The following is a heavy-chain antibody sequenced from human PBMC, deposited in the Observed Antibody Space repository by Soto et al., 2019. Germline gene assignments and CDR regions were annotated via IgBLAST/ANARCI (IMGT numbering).Heavy chain of an antibody. V-gene: IGHV1-2*02. J-gene: IGHJ4*02. Sequence: QVQLVQSGADVKKPGASVKGSCKTSGYTFSGYFMHWLRQAPGQGLEWMGWMNPNSGGTDYAQNFQGRVSMTWDTSISTAYMELSRLRSDDTAIYYCARGYYSSSWRVFDYWGQGTLVTVSS. CDR1: GYTFSGYF. CDR2: MNPNSGGT. D-gene: IGHD6-13*01. CDR3: ARGYYSSSWRVFDY.